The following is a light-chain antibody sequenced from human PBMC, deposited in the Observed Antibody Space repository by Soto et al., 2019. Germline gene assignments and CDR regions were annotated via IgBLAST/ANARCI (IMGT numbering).Light chain of an antibody. CDR2: GNN. J-gene: IGLJ1*01. Sequence: QSVLTQPPSVSGAPGQRVTISCTGSTSDIGTGYDVHWYQQIPGTAPRLLIYGNNNRPSGVPDRFSGSKSGTSASLAITGLQAEDDADYYCQSYDNSLSGFVFGSGTKLTVL. CDR1: TSDIGTGYD. V-gene: IGLV1-40*01. CDR3: QSYDNSLSGFV.